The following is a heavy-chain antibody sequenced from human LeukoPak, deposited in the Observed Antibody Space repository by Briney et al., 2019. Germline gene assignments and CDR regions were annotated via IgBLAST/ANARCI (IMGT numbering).Heavy chain of an antibody. Sequence: GGALRLSCATSGCTFISYAMHGVRQAPGKGREWVAVISYDGSSKYYADSVKGRFTISRDHSKSTLYLQLSSLKIDDSAVYYCARNPAAWFGELSSWFDPWGQGTLVTVSS. D-gene: IGHD3-10*01. V-gene: IGHV3-30-3*01. CDR3: ARNPAAWFGELSSWFDP. CDR2: ISYDGSSK. J-gene: IGHJ5*02. CDR1: GCTFISYA.